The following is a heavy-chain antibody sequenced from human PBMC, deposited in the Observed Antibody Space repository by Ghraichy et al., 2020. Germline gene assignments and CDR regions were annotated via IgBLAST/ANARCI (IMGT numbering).Heavy chain of an antibody. V-gene: IGHV2-70*11. J-gene: IGHJ4*02. CDR3: ARTLLSGEDEVTYSAYDYYFDY. CDR2: IDWDDDE. CDR1: GFSLNTSGMC. Sequence: SGPTLVKPTQTLTLTCTLSGFSLNTSGMCVSWIRQPPGKALEWLARIDWDDDEYYTTSLRTRLTISKDTSKNQVVLTMANMDPVDTATYYCARTLLSGEDEVTYSAYDYYFDYWGQGTLVTVSS. D-gene: IGHD5-12*01.